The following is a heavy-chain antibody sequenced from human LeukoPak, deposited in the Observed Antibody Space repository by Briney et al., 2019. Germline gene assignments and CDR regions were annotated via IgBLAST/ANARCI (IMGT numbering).Heavy chain of an antibody. V-gene: IGHV3-13*01. Sequence: GGSLRLSCEASGSTFGDYDMHWVRQATGKGLEWVSAIRSIGDRFYSGSVKGRFTISRENAKNTFYLEMNSLRVGDTAVYYCARLYSSGRYANAFDTWGQGTVVTVSS. D-gene: IGHD6-19*01. CDR3: ARLYSSGRYANAFDT. CDR1: GSTFGDYD. J-gene: IGHJ3*02. CDR2: IRSIGDR.